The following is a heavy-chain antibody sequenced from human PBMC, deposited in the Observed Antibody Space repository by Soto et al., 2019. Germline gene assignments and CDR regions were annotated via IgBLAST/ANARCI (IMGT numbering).Heavy chain of an antibody. CDR2: ISGSGGST. Sequence: PGGSLRLSCAASGLTFSSYAMSWVRQAPGKGLEWVSAISGSGGSTYYADSVKGRFTISRDNSKNTLYLQMNSLRAEDTAVYYCAKIEVVGATDTYYYYGMDVWGQGTTVTV. CDR1: GLTFSSYA. CDR3: AKIEVVGATDTYYYYGMDV. J-gene: IGHJ6*02. D-gene: IGHD1-26*01. V-gene: IGHV3-23*01.